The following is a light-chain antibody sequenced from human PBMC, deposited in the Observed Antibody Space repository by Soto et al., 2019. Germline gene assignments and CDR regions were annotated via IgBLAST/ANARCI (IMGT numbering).Light chain of an antibody. CDR2: AAS. CDR3: QHSYSTSRT. CDR1: QSISSY. V-gene: IGKV1-39*01. J-gene: IGKJ1*01. Sequence: DIQMTQSPSSLSASVGDRVTITCRASQSISSYLNWYQQKPWKAPKLLIYAASSLQSGVPSRFSGSGSGTDFTLTISSLQLEDFATYYCQHSYSTSRTFGQGTKVEIK.